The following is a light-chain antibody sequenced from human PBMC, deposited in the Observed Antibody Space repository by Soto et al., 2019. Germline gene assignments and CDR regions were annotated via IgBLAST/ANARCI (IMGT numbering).Light chain of an antibody. CDR2: GAS. CDR3: QQYGRSPLT. J-gene: IGKJ4*01. V-gene: IGKV3-20*01. Sequence: DIVLTQSPGTLSLSPGERATLSCRASQSVSSSYLAWYQQKPGQAPRLLIYGASIRGTGIPDRFSGSGCGTDFTHTICSLEPEDFALYYCQQYGRSPLTFGGGTKVEIK. CDR1: QSVSSSY.